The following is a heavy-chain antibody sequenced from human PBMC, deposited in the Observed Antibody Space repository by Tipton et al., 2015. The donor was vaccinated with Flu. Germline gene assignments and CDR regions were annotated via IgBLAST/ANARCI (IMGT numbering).Heavy chain of an antibody. J-gene: IGHJ5*02. CDR3: ARAAYYDSSGYYSNWFDP. V-gene: IGHV4-4*07. Sequence: TLSLTCTVSGGSISSYYWSWIRQPAGKGLEWIGRIYTSGSTNYNPSLKSRVTMSVDTSKNQFSLKLSSVTAADTAVYYCARAAYYDSSGYYSNWFDPWGQGTLVTVFS. CDR1: GGSISSYY. CDR2: IYTSGST. D-gene: IGHD3-22*01.